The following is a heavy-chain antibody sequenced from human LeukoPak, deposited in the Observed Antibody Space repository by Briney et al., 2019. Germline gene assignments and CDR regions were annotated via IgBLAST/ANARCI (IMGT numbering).Heavy chain of an antibody. J-gene: IGHJ4*02. D-gene: IGHD2-8*01. CDR3: ARDNDRKDDS. V-gene: IGHV3-7*01. CDR1: GFTFSTYW. Sequence: GGSLRLSCAASGFTFSTYWMTWVRQAPGRGLEWVANMNQDGSQKFYVDSVKGRFTISRDNAKNSVYLQMNNLRAEDTALYYCARDNDRKDDSWGQGTLVTVSS. CDR2: MNQDGSQK.